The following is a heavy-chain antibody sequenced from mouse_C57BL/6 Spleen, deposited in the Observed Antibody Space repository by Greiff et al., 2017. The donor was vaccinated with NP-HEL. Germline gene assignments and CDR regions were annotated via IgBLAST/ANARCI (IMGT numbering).Heavy chain of an antibody. D-gene: IGHD1-1*01. J-gene: IGHJ1*03. CDR1: GYTFTDYY. CDR3: ARDYGSSTGYFDV. V-gene: IGHV1-75*01. Sequence: VQLQESGPELVKPGASVKISCKASGYTFTDYYINWVKQRPGQGLEWIGWIFPGSGSAYYNEKFKGKATLTVDKSSSTAYMLLSSLTSEDSAVYFCARDYGSSTGYFDVWGTGTTVTVSS. CDR2: IFPGSGSA.